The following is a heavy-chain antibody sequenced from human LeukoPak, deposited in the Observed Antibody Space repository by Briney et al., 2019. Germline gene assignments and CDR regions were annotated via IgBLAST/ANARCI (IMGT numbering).Heavy chain of an antibody. V-gene: IGHV4-4*02. D-gene: IGHD6-19*01. CDR2: IYHTGST. CDR3: ARAQPDPTSYIAVAGPFDY. CDR1: GGSISSSNW. Sequence: SGTLSLTCAVSGGSISSSNWWSWVRQPPGKGLEWIGEIYHTGSTNYNPSLKSRVTMSVDKSKNQFSLWLGSVTAADTAVYYCARAQPDPTSYIAVAGPFDYWGQGTLVTVSS. J-gene: IGHJ4*02.